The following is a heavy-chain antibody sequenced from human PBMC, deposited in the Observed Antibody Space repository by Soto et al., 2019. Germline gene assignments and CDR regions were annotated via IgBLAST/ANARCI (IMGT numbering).Heavy chain of an antibody. CDR3: ARAXGGLIQPXGRDYRDMDV. V-gene: IGHV1-69*06. J-gene: IGHJ6*02. CDR1: GANFNTYP. CDR2: IIPIFGSA. Sequence: QGQLVQSGSEVKKPGSSVKVSCTASGANFNTYPISWVRQAPGQGLEWMGGIIPIFGSAHYAQKFQGRVTITADKSTSTAYMELSSLRSEDTAVYYCARAXGGLIQPXGRDYRDMDVWGLGTTVTVSS. D-gene: IGHD1-26*01.